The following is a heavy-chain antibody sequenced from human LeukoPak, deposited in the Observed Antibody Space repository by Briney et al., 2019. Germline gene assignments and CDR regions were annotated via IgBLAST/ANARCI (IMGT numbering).Heavy chain of an antibody. Sequence: GGSLRLSCAASGFTFSSYAMGWLSQAPGKGLDWVSAISGSGGSTYYADSVKGRFTISRDNSKNTLYLQMNSLRAEDTAVYYCAKLEKIGHCSSTSCRYCDYWGQGTLVTVSS. CDR1: GFTFSSYA. CDR3: AKLEKIGHCSSTSCRYCDY. V-gene: IGHV3-23*01. D-gene: IGHD2-2*01. J-gene: IGHJ4*02. CDR2: ISGSGGST.